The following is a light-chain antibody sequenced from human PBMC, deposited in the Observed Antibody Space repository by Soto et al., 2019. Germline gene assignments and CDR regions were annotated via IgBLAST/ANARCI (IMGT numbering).Light chain of an antibody. J-gene: IGKJ5*01. Sequence: RTRCPSYLSTNVGDRVTITCRASQTINNYLHWYQQKPGKAPKLLIYAASSLQTGVPSRFSGSGSGTDFTLTISRLQPEDCATYYCHPLYNAPLITFGEGTRLEIK. CDR1: QTINNY. CDR2: AAS. CDR3: HPLYNAPLIT. V-gene: IGKV1-39*01.